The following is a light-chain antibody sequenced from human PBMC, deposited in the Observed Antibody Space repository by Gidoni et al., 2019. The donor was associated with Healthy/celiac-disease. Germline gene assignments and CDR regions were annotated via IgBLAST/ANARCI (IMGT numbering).Light chain of an antibody. CDR2: EVS. J-gene: IGLJ2*01. Sequence: QSALPQPRSVSGSPGPSVTISCTGTSSDVGGDNYVSWYHQPPGKAPNLMIYEVSKRPSGVPDRFSCSKSGNTASLTIAGLQAEDDADYSCCSYAGSYTLVFGGGTKLTVL. CDR1: SSDVGGDNY. V-gene: IGLV2-11*01. CDR3: CSYAGSYTLV.